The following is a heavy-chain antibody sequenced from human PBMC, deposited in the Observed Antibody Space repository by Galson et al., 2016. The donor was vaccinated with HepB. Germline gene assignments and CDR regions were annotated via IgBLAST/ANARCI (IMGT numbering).Heavy chain of an antibody. CDR2: IYPGDSDA. J-gene: IGHJ4*02. D-gene: IGHD3-10*01. CDR3: ARQYYYDSENYYNGPDY. Sequence: QSGAEVKKPGESLKISCKGSGYSFTNYWIGWVRQMPGKGLEWMGIIYPGDSDARYSPSFQGQVTISADKSISTAYLQWGSLKASDTAMYYCARQYYYDSENYYNGPDYWGQGTLVTVSS. V-gene: IGHV5-51*01. CDR1: GYSFTNYW.